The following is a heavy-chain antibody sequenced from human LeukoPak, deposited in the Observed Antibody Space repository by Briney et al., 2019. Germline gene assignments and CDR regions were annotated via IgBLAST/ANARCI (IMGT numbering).Heavy chain of an antibody. CDR1: GGSFSGYY. J-gene: IGHJ6*03. V-gene: IGHV4-34*01. CDR2: INHSGST. Sequence: PSGTLSLTCAVYGGSFSGYYWSWIRQPPGKGLEWIGEINHSGSTNYNPSLKGRVTISVDTSKNQFSLKLSSVTAADTAVYYCARRLYSSSWPYYYYYYMDVWGKGTTVTISS. CDR3: ARRLYSSSWPYYYYYYMDV. D-gene: IGHD6-13*01.